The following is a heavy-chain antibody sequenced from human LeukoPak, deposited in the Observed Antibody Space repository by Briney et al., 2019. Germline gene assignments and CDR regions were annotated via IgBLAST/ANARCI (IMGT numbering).Heavy chain of an antibody. CDR3: AKSRRVGATWFGMDV. J-gene: IGHJ6*02. Sequence: GGSLRLSCAASGFTFSNYGIHWVRQAPGKGLEWVAVISYDGSNKYYADSVKGRFTISRDTSKNTLYLQMNSLRAEDTAVYYCAKSRRVGATWFGMDVWGQGTTATVSS. CDR1: GFTFSNYG. D-gene: IGHD1-26*01. CDR2: ISYDGSNK. V-gene: IGHV3-30*18.